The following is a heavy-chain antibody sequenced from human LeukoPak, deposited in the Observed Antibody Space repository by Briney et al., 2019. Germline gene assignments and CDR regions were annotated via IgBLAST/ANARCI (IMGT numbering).Heavy chain of an antibody. CDR1: GDTFTGYY. D-gene: IGHD6-19*01. V-gene: IGHV1-2*02. J-gene: IGHJ4*02. CDR2: INPNSGGT. Sequence: ASVKVSCKAAGDTFTGYYMHGVGQAPGQGLEWMGWINPNSGGTNYAQKFQGRVTMTRDTSISTAYMELSRLTSDDTAVFYCARGPQYSSHWYCHRVSEYWVQGTLVTVSS. CDR3: ARGPQYSSHWYCHRVSEY.